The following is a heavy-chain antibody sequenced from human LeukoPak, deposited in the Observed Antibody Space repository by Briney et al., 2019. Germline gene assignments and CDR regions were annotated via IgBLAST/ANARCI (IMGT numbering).Heavy chain of an antibody. CDR1: GFTFSSSA. J-gene: IGHJ4*02. Sequence: GRSLRLSCAASGFTFSSSAMHWVRQAPGKGLEWVAVISYDGSNKYYADSVKGRFTISRDNAKNTLYLQMNSLRAEDTAVYYCARATWIQLWLRFDYWGQGTLVTVSS. D-gene: IGHD5-18*01. V-gene: IGHV3-30*04. CDR3: ARATWIQLWLRFDY. CDR2: ISYDGSNK.